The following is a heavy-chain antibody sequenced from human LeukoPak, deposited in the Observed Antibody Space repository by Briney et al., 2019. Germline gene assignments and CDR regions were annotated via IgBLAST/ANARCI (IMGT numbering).Heavy chain of an antibody. CDR3: ATLYCSSTSCYGYYFDY. J-gene: IGHJ4*02. V-gene: IGHV1-24*01. D-gene: IGHD2-2*01. CDR1: GYTLTELS. Sequence: ASVKVSCKVSGYTLTELSMHWVRQAPGKGLEWMGGFDPEDGETIYAQKFRGRVTMTEDTSTDTAYMELSSLRSEDTAVYYCATLYCSSTSCYGYYFDYWGQGTLVTVSS. CDR2: FDPEDGET.